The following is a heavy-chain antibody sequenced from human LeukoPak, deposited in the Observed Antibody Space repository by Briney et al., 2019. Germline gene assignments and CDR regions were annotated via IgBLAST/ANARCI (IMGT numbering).Heavy chain of an antibody. CDR3: ASDRAGNNIVAAVN. J-gene: IGHJ4*02. V-gene: IGHV4-4*02. CDR1: GGSISSSNW. Sequence: SETLSLTCAVSGGSISSSNWWSWVRQPPGKGLEWIGEIYHSGSTNYNPSLKSRVTISVDKSKNQFSLKLSSVTAADTAVYYCASDRAGNNIVAAVNWGQGTLVTVSS. D-gene: IGHD6-13*01. CDR2: IYHSGST.